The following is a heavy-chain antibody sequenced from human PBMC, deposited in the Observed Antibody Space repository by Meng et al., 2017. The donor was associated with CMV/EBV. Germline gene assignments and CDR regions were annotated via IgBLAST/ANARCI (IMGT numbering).Heavy chain of an antibody. D-gene: IGHD3-10*01. Sequence: GESLKISCAASGFTFSDYYMSWIRQAPGKGLEWVSYISSSGSTIYYADSVKGRSTISRDNAKNSLYLQMNSLRAEDTAVYYCARAGGMYVGGSGIDYFDYWGQGTLVTVSS. J-gene: IGHJ4*02. CDR1: GFTFSDYY. V-gene: IGHV3-11*04. CDR3: ARAGGMYVGGSGIDYFDY. CDR2: ISSSGSTI.